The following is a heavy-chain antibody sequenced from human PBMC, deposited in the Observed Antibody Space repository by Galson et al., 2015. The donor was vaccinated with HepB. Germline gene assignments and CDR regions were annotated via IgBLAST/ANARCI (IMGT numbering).Heavy chain of an antibody. Sequence: ETLSLTCTVSGGSISSYYWSWIRQPPGKGLEWIGSIYYSGSTNYNPSLKSRVTISVDTSKNQFSLKLSSVTAADTAVYYCARAQTYYNILTGYPTFFDYWGQGTLVTVSS. CDR1: GGSISSYY. V-gene: IGHV4-59*01. CDR2: IYYSGST. D-gene: IGHD3-9*01. CDR3: ARAQTYYNILTGYPTFFDY. J-gene: IGHJ4*02.